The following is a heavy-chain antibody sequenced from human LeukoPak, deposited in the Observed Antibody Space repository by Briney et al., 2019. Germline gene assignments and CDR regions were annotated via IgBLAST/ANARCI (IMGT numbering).Heavy chain of an antibody. D-gene: IGHD6-6*01. Sequence: PGGSLRLSCAASGFTFSNYWMTWVRQAPGKGLEWVANIKQDGSQKYYVDSVKGRFTVSRDNAKISVYLQMNSLRAEDTAVYYCARIGYSSSSLDYWGQGTLVTVSS. CDR1: GFTFSNYW. CDR3: ARIGYSSSSLDY. J-gene: IGHJ4*02. CDR2: IKQDGSQK. V-gene: IGHV3-7*01.